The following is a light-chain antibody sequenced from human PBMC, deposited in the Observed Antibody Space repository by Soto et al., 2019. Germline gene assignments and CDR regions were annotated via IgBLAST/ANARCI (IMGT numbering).Light chain of an antibody. V-gene: IGKV1-33*01. CDR1: QDINKN. J-gene: IGKJ5*01. CDR2: DAS. CDR3: QHYNSFPIT. Sequence: DIQMTQSPSSLSASVGDRVTITCQASQDINKNLIWYQQKTGQAPKLLIYDASQLETGVPSRFSGSGSGTDFTFTINSLQPEDIGTYYCQHYNSFPITFGQGTRLEIK.